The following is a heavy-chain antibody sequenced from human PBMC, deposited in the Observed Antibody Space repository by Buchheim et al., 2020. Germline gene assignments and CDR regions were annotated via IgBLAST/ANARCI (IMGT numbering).Heavy chain of an antibody. V-gene: IGHV4-39*01. J-gene: IGHJ6*03. D-gene: IGHD1/OR15-1a*01. CDR1: GGSISSSSYY. CDR3: ARQVPGITGTHYYYYYMDV. Sequence: QLQLQESGPGLVKPSETLSLTCTVSGGSISSSSYYWGWIRQPPGKGLEWIGSIYYSGSTYYNPSLKSRVTISVDTSTNPFSLKLSSVTAADTAVYYCARQVPGITGTHYYYYYMDVWGKGTT. CDR2: IYYSGST.